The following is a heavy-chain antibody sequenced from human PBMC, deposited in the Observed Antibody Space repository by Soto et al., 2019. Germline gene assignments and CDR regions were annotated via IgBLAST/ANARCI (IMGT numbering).Heavy chain of an antibody. Sequence: LRLSCAASGFTFSSYAMSWVRQAPGKGLEWIGYIYYSGSTYYNPSLKSRVTISVDTSKNQFSLKLSSVTAADTAVYYCARAAPYSSSTYWGQGTLVTVSS. CDR1: GFTFSSYA. V-gene: IGHV4-30-4*08. D-gene: IGHD6-6*01. CDR2: IYYSGST. CDR3: ARAAPYSSSTY. J-gene: IGHJ4*02.